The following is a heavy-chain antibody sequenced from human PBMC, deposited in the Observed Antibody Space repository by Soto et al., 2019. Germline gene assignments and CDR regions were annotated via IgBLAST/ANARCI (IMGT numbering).Heavy chain of an antibody. CDR1: GFTFSSYG. Sequence: GGSLRLSCAASGFTFSSYGMHWVRQAPGKGLEWVAVISYDGSNKYYADSVKGRFTISRDNSKNTLYLQMNSLRAEDTAVYYCAKQLIKGAEAAEVYYYYYGMDVWGQGTTVTVSS. V-gene: IGHV3-30*18. D-gene: IGHD1-1*01. CDR2: ISYDGSNK. CDR3: AKQLIKGAEAAEVYYYYYGMDV. J-gene: IGHJ6*02.